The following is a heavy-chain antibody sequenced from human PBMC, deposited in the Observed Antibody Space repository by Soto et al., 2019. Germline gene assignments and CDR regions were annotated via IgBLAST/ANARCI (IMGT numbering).Heavy chain of an antibody. CDR1: GYTFTSDY. V-gene: IGHV1-46*03. Sequence: QVQLVQSGAEVKKPGASVRVSCKASGYTFTSDYINWVRQATGQGLEWMGIINPSGGSTSYAQKFRGRVTMTGDTSTSTVYMELTSLRSDDTAVYYCARSVTADYLGQGTLVTVSS. D-gene: IGHD4-4*01. J-gene: IGHJ4*02. CDR2: INPSGGST. CDR3: ARSVTADY.